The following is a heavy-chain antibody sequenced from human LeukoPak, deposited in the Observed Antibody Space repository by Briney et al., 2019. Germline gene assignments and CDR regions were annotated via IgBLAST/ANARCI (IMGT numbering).Heavy chain of an antibody. Sequence: GGSLRLPCAASGFTFSTYAMSWVRQAPGKGLEWVSLISNSGGSTYYAESVKGRFAISRDNSKNTLYQQMNSLRAEDTAVYYCAKYISGSDYYYYGMDVWGQGTTVTVS. CDR2: ISNSGGST. D-gene: IGHD6-19*01. CDR3: AKYISGSDYYYYGMDV. V-gene: IGHV3-23*01. CDR1: GFTFSTYA. J-gene: IGHJ6*02.